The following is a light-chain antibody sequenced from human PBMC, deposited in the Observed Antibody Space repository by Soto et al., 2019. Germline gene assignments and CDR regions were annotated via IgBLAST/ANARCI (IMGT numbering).Light chain of an antibody. V-gene: IGLV2-14*01. J-gene: IGLJ3*02. CDR2: AVS. Sequence: QSALTQPASVSGSPGQSITIYCTGTSSDVGGYNYVSWYQQHPGKAPKLMIYAVSNRPSGVSNRFSGSKSGNTASLTISGLQADEEADYHCSSYTGTNTLVFGGGTKLTVL. CDR1: SSDVGGYNY. CDR3: SSYTGTNTLV.